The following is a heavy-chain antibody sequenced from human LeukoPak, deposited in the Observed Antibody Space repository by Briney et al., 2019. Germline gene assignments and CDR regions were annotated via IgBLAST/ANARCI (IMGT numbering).Heavy chain of an antibody. CDR2: IYYSGST. CDR1: GVSISSGGYY. Sequence: PSQTLSLTCTVSGVSISSGGYYWSWIRQHPGKGLEWIGYIYYSGSTYYNPYLKSRVTISVDTSKNQFSLKLSSVTAADTAVYYCARVRGEAFDIWGQGTMVTVSS. V-gene: IGHV4-31*03. CDR3: ARVRGEAFDI. J-gene: IGHJ3*02.